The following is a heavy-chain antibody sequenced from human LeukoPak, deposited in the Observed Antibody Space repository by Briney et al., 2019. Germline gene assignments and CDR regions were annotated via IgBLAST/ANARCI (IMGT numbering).Heavy chain of an antibody. J-gene: IGHJ3*02. CDR2: FDPEDGET. CDR3: ATGSRRDGYNFIAARDAFDI. Sequence: ASVKVSCKVSGYTLTELSMHWVRQAPGKGLEWMGGFDPEDGETIYAQKFQGRVTMTEDTSTDTAYMELSSLRSEDTAVYYCATGSRRDGYNFIAARDAFDIWGQGTMVTVSS. CDR1: GYTLTELS. D-gene: IGHD5-24*01. V-gene: IGHV1-24*01.